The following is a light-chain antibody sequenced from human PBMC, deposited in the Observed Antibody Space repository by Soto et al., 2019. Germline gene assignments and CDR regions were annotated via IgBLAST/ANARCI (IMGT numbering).Light chain of an antibody. V-gene: IGKV1-16*01. CDR1: QGISNY. CDR2: KAS. Sequence: DIQMTQYPSSLSASVGDRVTSICRASQGISNYLAWFQQKPGKAPKLLIYKASSLESAAPSRFSGSGSGTEFTLTIRSLQPDDFATYYCQQYNSWTFGQGTKVDIK. J-gene: IGKJ1*01. CDR3: QQYNSWT.